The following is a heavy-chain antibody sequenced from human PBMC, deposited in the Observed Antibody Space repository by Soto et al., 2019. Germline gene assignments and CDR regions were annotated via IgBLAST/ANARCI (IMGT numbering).Heavy chain of an antibody. V-gene: IGHV6-1*01. D-gene: IGHD6-13*01. Sequence: QVQLQQSGPGLVKPSQTLSLTCAISGDSVSSNSAAWNWIRQSPSRGLEWLGRTYYRSKWYNDYAVSVKSRITINPDTSKNQFSLQLNSVTPEDTAVYYCARESVYDGYSSSWPLGYYGMDVWGQGTTVTVSS. CDR1: GDSVSSNSAA. J-gene: IGHJ6*02. CDR3: ARESVYDGYSSSWPLGYYGMDV. CDR2: TYYRSKWYN.